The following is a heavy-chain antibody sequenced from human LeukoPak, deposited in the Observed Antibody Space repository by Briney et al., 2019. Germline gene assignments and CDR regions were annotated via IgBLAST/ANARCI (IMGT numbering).Heavy chain of an antibody. J-gene: IGHJ4*02. D-gene: IGHD1-14*01. CDR3: AKDNHFDY. CDR1: GFTFASYG. V-gene: IGHV3-23*01. CDR2: ISGSGGTT. Sequence: PGGSLRLSCAASGFTFASYGMSWVRQAPGKGLEWVSTISGSGGTTWYADSVKGRFTISGDNSKNTLYLQMNSLRAEDTAVYYCAKDNHFDYWGQGALVTVSS.